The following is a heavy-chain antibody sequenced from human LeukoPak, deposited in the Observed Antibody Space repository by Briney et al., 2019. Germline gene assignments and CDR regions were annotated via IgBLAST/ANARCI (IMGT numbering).Heavy chain of an antibody. CDR1: GCTFSNYA. J-gene: IGHJ5*02. CDR2: IIPIFVTA. V-gene: IGHV1-69*01. Sequence: SVKVSCKASGCTFSNYAISWVRQAPGQGLEWMGGIIPIFVTANYAQKFQGRVTVTADESTSTAYMELSSLRSEDTAVYYCARVFPPINGYDSGSYSFLGSLDPWGQGTLVTVSS. D-gene: IGHD3-10*01. CDR3: ARVFPPINGYDSGSYSFLGSLDP.